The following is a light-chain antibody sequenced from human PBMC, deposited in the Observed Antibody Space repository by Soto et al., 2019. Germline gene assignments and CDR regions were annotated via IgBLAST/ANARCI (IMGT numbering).Light chain of an antibody. J-gene: IGLJ2*01. CDR2: EVS. CDR3: SSYAGSNIYVV. CDR1: SSDVGGYNY. Sequence: QSALTQPPSASGSPGQSVTISCTGTSSDVGGYNYVSWYQHHPGKAPKLMLYEVSTRPSGVPDRFSGSKSGNTASLTVSGFQAEDEADYYCSSYAGSNIYVVFGGGTQLTVL. V-gene: IGLV2-8*01.